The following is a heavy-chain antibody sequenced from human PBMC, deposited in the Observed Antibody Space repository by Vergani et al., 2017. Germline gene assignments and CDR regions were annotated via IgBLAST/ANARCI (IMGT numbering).Heavy chain of an antibody. Sequence: EVQLVESGGGLVQPGGSLRLSCAASGFTFSSYWMSWVRQAPGKGLEWVANIKQDGSEKYYVDSVKGRFTISRDNSKNTLYLQMGSLRAEDMAVYYCATEYDSSKVAFDIWGQGTMVTVSS. CDR2: IKQDGSEK. D-gene: IGHD3-22*01. CDR1: GFTFSSYW. V-gene: IGHV3-7*01. J-gene: IGHJ3*02. CDR3: ATEYDSSKVAFDI.